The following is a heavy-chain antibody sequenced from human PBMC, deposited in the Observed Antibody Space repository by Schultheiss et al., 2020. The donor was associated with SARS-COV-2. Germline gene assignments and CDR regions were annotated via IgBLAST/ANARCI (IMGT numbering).Heavy chain of an antibody. CDR2: ISYDGSNK. V-gene: IGHV3-30*04. Sequence: GGSLRLSCAASGFTFSSYAMHWVRQAPGKGLEWVAVISYDGSNKYYADSVKGRFTISRDNSKNTLYLQMNSLRAEDTAVYYCARGPSPDYGYYFDYWGQGTLVTVSS. CDR1: GFTFSSYA. CDR3: ARGPSPDYGYYFDY. D-gene: IGHD4-17*01. J-gene: IGHJ4*02.